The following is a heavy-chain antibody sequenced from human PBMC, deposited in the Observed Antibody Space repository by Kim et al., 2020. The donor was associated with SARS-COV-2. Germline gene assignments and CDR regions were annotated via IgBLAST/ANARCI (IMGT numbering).Heavy chain of an antibody. CDR1: GFTFSSYA. CDR2: ISYDGSNK. Sequence: GSLRLSCAASGFTFSSYAMHWVRQAPGKGLEWVAVISYDGSNKYYTDSVKGRFTISRDNSKNTLYLQMNSLRAEDTAVYYCARDGPQDGYNWGDAFDIWGQGTMVTVSS. V-gene: IGHV3-30-3*01. D-gene: IGHD5-12*01. J-gene: IGHJ3*02. CDR3: ARDGPQDGYNWGDAFDI.